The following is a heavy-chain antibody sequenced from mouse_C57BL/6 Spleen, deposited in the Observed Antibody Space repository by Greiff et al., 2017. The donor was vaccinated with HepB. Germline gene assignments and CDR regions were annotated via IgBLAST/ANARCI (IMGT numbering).Heavy chain of an antibody. Sequence: DVMLVESGGGLVKPGGSLKLSCAASGFTFSSYAMSWVRQTPEKRLVWVATISDGGSYTYYPDNVKGRFTISRNNAKNNLYLQMSHLKSEDTAMSYCARDEGYDGDFDYWGQGTTLTVCS. CDR3: ARDEGYDGDFDY. CDR1: GFTFSSYA. D-gene: IGHD2-3*01. CDR2: ISDGGSYT. J-gene: IGHJ2*01. V-gene: IGHV5-4*01.